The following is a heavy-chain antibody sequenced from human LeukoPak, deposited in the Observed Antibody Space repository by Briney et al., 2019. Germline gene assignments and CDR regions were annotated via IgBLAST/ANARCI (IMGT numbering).Heavy chain of an antibody. J-gene: IGHJ4*02. V-gene: IGHV3-23*01. Sequence: GGSLRLSCAASGFTFSDYYMSWIRQAPGKGLEWVSAISGSGGSTYYADSVKGRFTISRDNSKNTLYLQLNSLRAEDTAVYYCAKGTVKSGWDYWGQGTLVTVSS. CDR3: AKGTVKSGWDY. CDR2: ISGSGGST. CDR1: GFTFSDYY. D-gene: IGHD3-3*01.